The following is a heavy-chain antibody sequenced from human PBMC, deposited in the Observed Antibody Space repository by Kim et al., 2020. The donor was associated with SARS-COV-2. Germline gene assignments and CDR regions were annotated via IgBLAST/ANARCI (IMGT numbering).Heavy chain of an antibody. D-gene: IGHD6-19*01. J-gene: IGHJ4*02. Sequence: GGSLRLSCAASGFTFSSYWMHWVRQAPGKGLVWVSRINSDGSSTSYADSVKGRFTISRDNAKNTLYLQMNSLRGEDTAVYYCAKARIEVAGFDYWGQGILVTVSS. CDR1: GFTFSSYW. V-gene: IGHV3-74*01. CDR2: INSDGSST. CDR3: AKARIEVAGFDY.